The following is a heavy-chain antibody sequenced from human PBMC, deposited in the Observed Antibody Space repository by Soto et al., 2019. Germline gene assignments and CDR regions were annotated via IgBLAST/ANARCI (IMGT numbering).Heavy chain of an antibody. CDR1: GYTFTSYA. J-gene: IGHJ5*02. V-gene: IGHV1-3*01. D-gene: IGHD3-22*01. CDR3: ARDSDSSGYYRNWFDP. Sequence: VASVKVSCKASGYTFTSYAMHWVRQAPGQRLEWMGWINGGNGNTKYSQKFQGRVTITRDTSASTAYMELSSLRSEDTAVYYCARDSDSSGYYRNWFDPWGQGTLVTVSS. CDR2: INGGNGNT.